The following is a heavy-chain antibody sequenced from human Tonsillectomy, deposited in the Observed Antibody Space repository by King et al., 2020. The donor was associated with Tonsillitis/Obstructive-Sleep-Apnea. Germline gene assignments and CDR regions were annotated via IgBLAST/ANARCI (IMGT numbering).Heavy chain of an antibody. D-gene: IGHD6-19*01. CDR2: IWYDGSNK. Sequence: VQLVESGGGVVQPGRSLRLSCAASGFTFSSYGMHWVRQAPGKGLEWVAVIWYDGSNKYYADSVKGPFTISRDNSKNTLYLQMNSLRAEDTAVYYCACPPHSSGAPPFDYWGQGTLVTVSS. V-gene: IGHV3-33*01. CDR1: GFTFSSYG. CDR3: ACPPHSSGAPPFDY. J-gene: IGHJ4*02.